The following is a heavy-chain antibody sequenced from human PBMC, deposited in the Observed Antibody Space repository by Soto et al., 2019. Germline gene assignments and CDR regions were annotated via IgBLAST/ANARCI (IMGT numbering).Heavy chain of an antibody. Sequence: GGSLRLSCAASGFTFSSYGMHWVRQAPGKGLEWVAVIWYDGSNKYYADSVKGRFTISRDNSKNTLYLQMNSLRAEDTAVSYCARAGEVRGGYYMDVWGKGTTVTVSS. D-gene: IGHD3-10*01. CDR2: IWYDGSNK. CDR3: ARAGEVRGGYYMDV. CDR1: GFTFSSYG. V-gene: IGHV3-33*08. J-gene: IGHJ6*03.